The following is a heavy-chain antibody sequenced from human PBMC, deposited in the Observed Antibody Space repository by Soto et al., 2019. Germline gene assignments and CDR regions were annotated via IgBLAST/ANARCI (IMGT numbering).Heavy chain of an antibody. V-gene: IGHV3-48*01. D-gene: IGHD2-15*01. CDR2: ISSSSSTI. J-gene: IGHJ6*03. Sequence: EVELVESGGGLVQPGGSLRLSCAASGFTFSSYSMNWVRQAPGKGLEWVSYISSSSSTIYYADSVKGRFTISRDNAKNSLYLQMNSLRAEDTAVYYCARDCSGSSCYPRYYYMDVWGKGTTVTVSS. CDR1: GFTFSSYS. CDR3: ARDCSGSSCYPRYYYMDV.